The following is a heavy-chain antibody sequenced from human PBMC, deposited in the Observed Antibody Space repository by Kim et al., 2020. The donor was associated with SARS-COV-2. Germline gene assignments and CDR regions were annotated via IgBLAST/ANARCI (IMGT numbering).Heavy chain of an antibody. V-gene: IGHV3-7*03. CDR1: GFTFSSYW. Sequence: GGSLRLSCAASGFTFSSYWMNWVRQAPRKGLEWVANINQDGSEKYYVDSVKGRFTISRDNAKNSLYLQMNSLRAEDTAVYYCARVGVVPAFHHSWFDPWGQGTLVTVSS. CDR2: INQDGSEK. D-gene: IGHD2-2*01. CDR3: ARVGVVPAFHHSWFDP. J-gene: IGHJ5*02.